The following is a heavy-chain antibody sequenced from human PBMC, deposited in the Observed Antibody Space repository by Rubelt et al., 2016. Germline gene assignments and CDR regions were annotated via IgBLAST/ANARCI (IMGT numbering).Heavy chain of an antibody. J-gene: IGHJ4*02. CDR1: GFTFSNAW. Sequence: EVQLAESGGGVVQPGGSLRLSCAASGFTFSNAWMNWVRQAPGKGLEWVGRIKSKTDGGTTDYAAPVKGRITISSDDSKNTLYLQMNSLKTEDTAVYYCTTDTAMDNDFDYWGQGTLVTVSS. D-gene: IGHD5-18*01. CDR2: IKSKTDGGTT. CDR3: TTDTAMDNDFDY. V-gene: IGHV3-15*07.